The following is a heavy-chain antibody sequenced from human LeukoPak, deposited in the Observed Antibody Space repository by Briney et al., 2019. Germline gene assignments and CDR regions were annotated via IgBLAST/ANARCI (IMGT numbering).Heavy chain of an antibody. CDR1: GFTFSSYS. CDR3: ARASTNMYYDFWSGHLYYLDY. Sequence: GGSLRLSCAASGFTFSSYSMNWVRQAPGKGLEWVSYISSSSSTIYYADSVKGRFTISRDNAKNSLYLQMNSLRAEDTAVYYCARASTNMYYDFWSGHLYYLDYWGQGTLVTVSS. V-gene: IGHV3-48*04. J-gene: IGHJ4*02. D-gene: IGHD3-3*01. CDR2: ISSSSSTI.